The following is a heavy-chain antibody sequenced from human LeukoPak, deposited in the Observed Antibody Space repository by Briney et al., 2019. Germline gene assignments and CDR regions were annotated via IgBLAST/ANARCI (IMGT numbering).Heavy chain of an antibody. CDR1: GYTFSNYD. D-gene: IGHD5-18*01. CDR2: MNPSSGNT. Sequence: ASVKFSCKTSGYTFSNYDINWVRQATGQGLEWMGWMNPSSGNTGYAQKFQGRVTMTRNTSIGTAYMELSSLRSEDTAVYYCARSTSADTAMDYYYYYGMDVWGQGTTVTVSS. V-gene: IGHV1-8*02. CDR3: ARSTSADTAMDYYYYYGMDV. J-gene: IGHJ6*02.